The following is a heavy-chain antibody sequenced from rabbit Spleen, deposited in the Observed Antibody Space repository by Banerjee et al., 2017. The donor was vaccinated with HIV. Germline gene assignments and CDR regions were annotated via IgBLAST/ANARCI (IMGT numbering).Heavy chain of an antibody. J-gene: IGHJ6*01. CDR1: GVSFSSSSY. D-gene: IGHD1-1*01. V-gene: IGHV1S45*01. CDR3: ARDTSSSFSSYGMDL. Sequence: QEQLVESGGGLVQPEGSLTLTCRASGVSFSSSSYMCWVRQAPGKGLEWIACIDIGSSGFTYFATWAKGRFTCSKTSSTTVTLQMTRLTAADTGTYFCARDTSSSFSSYGMDLWGQGTLVTVS. CDR2: IDIGSSGFT.